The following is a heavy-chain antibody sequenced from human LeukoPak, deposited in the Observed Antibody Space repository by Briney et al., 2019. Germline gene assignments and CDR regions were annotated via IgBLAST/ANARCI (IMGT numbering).Heavy chain of an antibody. D-gene: IGHD2-15*01. CDR1: GGSISGTDLY. Sequence: PSETLSLTCTVSGGSISGTDLYWGWIRQLPGKGLEWIGNIHSTGNSFCNPSLKSRVTISIDTSKNQFSLKLSSVTAADTAVYYCEKDSHLDVWGHGTTVTVSS. J-gene: IGHJ6*02. CDR2: IHSTGNS. V-gene: IGHV4-39*01. CDR3: EKDSHLDV.